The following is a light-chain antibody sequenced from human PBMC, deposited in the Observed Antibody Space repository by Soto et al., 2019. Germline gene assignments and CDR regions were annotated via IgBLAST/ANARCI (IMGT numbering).Light chain of an antibody. Sequence: EIVMTQSPATLSVSPGERATLSCRASQSVSSSLAWYQQKPGQAPRLLIYGASTRATGTPARFSGSGSGTEFTLTISSLQSEDFAVYYCQQSGNSPPTFGQGTKVDIK. V-gene: IGKV3D-15*01. CDR3: QQSGNSPPT. J-gene: IGKJ1*01. CDR1: QSVSSS. CDR2: GAS.